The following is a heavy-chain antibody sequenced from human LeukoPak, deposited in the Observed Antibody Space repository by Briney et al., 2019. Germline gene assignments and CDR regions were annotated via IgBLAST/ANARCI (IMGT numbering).Heavy chain of an antibody. CDR2: ISSSGSTI. V-gene: IGHV3-48*03. D-gene: IGHD3-3*01. CDR3: ARVPLMYYDFWSGPRYYYYYYMDV. J-gene: IGHJ6*03. Sequence: GGSLRLSCAASGFTFSSYEMNWVRQAPGKGLEWVSYISSSGSTIYYADSVKGRFTISRDNAKNSLYLQMNSLRAEDTAVYYCARVPLMYYDFWSGPRYYYYYYMDVWGKRTTVTVSS. CDR1: GFTFSSYE.